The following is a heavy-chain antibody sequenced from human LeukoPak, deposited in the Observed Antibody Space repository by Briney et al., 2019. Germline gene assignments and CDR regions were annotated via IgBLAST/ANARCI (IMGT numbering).Heavy chain of an antibody. Sequence: ASVKVSCKASVYTFTGYYMHWVRQAPGQGLEGMGWINPNSGGTNYAQKFKGRVTMTRDTSISTAYMELSRLRSDDTAAYYCARGGESDCSGGSCYLAFDIWGQGTMVTVSS. J-gene: IGHJ3*02. CDR1: VYTFTGYY. CDR2: INPNSGGT. CDR3: ARGGESDCSGGSCYLAFDI. V-gene: IGHV1-2*02. D-gene: IGHD2-15*01.